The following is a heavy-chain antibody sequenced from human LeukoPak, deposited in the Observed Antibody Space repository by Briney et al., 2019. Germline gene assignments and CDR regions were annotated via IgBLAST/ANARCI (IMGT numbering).Heavy chain of an antibody. CDR3: ARDPGRGYSYGYEGDY. CDR1: GGSISSYY. V-gene: IGHV4-59*01. CDR2: IYYTGST. J-gene: IGHJ4*02. Sequence: SETLSLTCTVSGGSISSYYWSWIRQPPGKGLEWIGYIYYTGSTNYNPSLKSRVTISVDTSKNQFSLKLSSVTAADTAVYYCARDPGRGYSYGYEGDYWVQGTLVTVSS. D-gene: IGHD5-18*01.